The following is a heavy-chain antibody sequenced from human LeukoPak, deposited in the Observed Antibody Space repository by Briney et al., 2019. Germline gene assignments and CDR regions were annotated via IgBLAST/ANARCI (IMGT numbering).Heavy chain of an antibody. D-gene: IGHD6-19*01. J-gene: IGHJ4*02. CDR1: GFTFSSYA. V-gene: IGHV3-30*04. CDR2: ISYDGSNK. CDR3: ARDAVAGTEYYFDY. Sequence: GRSLRLSCAASGFTFSSYAMHWVCQAPGKGLEWVAVISYDGSNKYYADSVKGRFTISRDNSKNTLYLQMNSLRAEDTAVYYCARDAVAGTEYYFDYWGQGTLVTVSS.